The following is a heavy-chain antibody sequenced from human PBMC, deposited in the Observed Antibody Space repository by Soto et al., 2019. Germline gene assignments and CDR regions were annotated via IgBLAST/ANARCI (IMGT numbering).Heavy chain of an antibody. D-gene: IGHD3-10*01. V-gene: IGHV4-59*01. Sequence: QVQLQESGPGLVKPSEPLSLTCTVSGGSISSYYWSWIRQPPGKGLEWIGYIYYSGSTNYKPSLKSRVTISVGTAKNQFCLKLRSVTAADTAVYYCARGWGGAFDIWGQGTMVTVSS. CDR3: ARGWGGAFDI. CDR2: IYYSGST. J-gene: IGHJ3*02. CDR1: GGSISSYY.